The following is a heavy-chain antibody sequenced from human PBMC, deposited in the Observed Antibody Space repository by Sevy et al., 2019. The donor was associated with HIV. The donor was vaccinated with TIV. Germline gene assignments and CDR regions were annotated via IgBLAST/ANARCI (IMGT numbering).Heavy chain of an antibody. CDR2: ISWNSGSI. CDR3: AKDIDLRFFISGPGV. J-gene: IGHJ6*02. CDR1: GFTFDDYA. V-gene: IGHV3-9*01. D-gene: IGHD3-3*01. Sequence: GGSLRLSCAASGFTFDDYAMHWVRQAPGKGLEWVSGISWNSGSIGYADSVKGRFTISRDNAKNSLYLQMNSLRAEDTALYYCAKDIDLRFFISGPGVWGQGTTVTVSS.